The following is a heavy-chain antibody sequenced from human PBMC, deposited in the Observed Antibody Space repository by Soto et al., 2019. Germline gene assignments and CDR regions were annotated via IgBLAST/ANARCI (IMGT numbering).Heavy chain of an antibody. Sequence: QVQLQQWGAGLLKPSETLSLTCAVYGGSFRGYYWSWIRQPPGRGLEWIGETNDIGNTKYNSSLNSRITISVDTSKSQCSLKLSSVTAADAALYYCPGVEVGFTSGLLVYWGQGSPVMVSS. CDR3: PGVEVGFTSGLLVY. CDR1: GGSFRGYY. J-gene: IGHJ4*02. D-gene: IGHD2-21*01. CDR2: TNDIGNT. V-gene: IGHV4-34*02.